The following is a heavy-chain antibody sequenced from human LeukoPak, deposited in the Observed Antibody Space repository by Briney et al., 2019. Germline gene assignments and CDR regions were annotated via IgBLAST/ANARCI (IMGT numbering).Heavy chain of an antibody. Sequence: PGRSLRLSCAGSGFSFSRYWMAWVRQAPGKGLDWVASINQDVSRIHYADSVKGRFTISRDNAKSSLFLQMTSLRVEDTAVYYCARLKDDVTMFDYWGQGTLVTVSS. V-gene: IGHV3-7*01. CDR3: ARLKDDVTMFDY. CDR2: INQDVSRI. CDR1: GFSFSRYW. J-gene: IGHJ4*02. D-gene: IGHD3-10*01.